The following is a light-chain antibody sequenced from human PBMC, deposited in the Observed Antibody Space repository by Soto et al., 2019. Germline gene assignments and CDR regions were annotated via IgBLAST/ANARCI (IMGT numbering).Light chain of an antibody. CDR2: GAT. J-gene: IGKJ1*01. V-gene: IGKV1-6*01. Sequence: ATQMTQSPSSLPASVGDRVTISCRASQGISNYLAWYQQRPGKAPKLLIFGATTLQSGVPSRFSASGSGPDFTLTISSLQPEDFATYYCLQDYNYPWTFGQGTKVDIK. CDR3: LQDYNYPWT. CDR1: QGISNY.